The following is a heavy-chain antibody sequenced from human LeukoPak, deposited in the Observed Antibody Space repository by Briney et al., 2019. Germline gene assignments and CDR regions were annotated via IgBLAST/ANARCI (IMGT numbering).Heavy chain of an antibody. V-gene: IGHV4-34*01. CDR2: INHSGST. CDR3: ASWAYGGNRGGFDP. Sequence: PPETLSLTCAVYGGSFSGYYWSWIRQPPGKGLEWIGEINHSGSTNYNPSLKSRVTISVDTSKNQFSLKLSSVTAADTAVYYCASWAYGGNRGGFDPWGQGTLVTVSS. CDR1: GGSFSGYY. D-gene: IGHD4-23*01. J-gene: IGHJ5*02.